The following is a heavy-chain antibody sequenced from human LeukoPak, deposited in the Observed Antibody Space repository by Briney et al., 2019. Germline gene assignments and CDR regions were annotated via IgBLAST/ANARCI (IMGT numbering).Heavy chain of an antibody. D-gene: IGHD6-13*01. CDR1: GFTFSSYW. CDR3: ARVTDSSSWYWFDP. J-gene: IGHJ5*02. Sequence: GGSLRLSCAASGFTFSSYWMSWVRQAPGKGLEWVANIKQDGSEKYYVDSVKGRFTISRDNAKNSLYLQMNSLRAEDTAVYYCARVTDSSSWYWFDPWGQGTLVTVSS. V-gene: IGHV3-7*01. CDR2: IKQDGSEK.